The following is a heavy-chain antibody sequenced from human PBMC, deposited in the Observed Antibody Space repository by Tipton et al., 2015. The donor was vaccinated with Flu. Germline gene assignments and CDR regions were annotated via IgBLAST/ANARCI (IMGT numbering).Heavy chain of an antibody. V-gene: IGHV4-34*09. D-gene: IGHD6-13*01. J-gene: IGHJ4*02. CDR3: ARVGWQQPSPYY. CDR2: INYGGSS. CDR1: GGSFNGYY. Sequence: TLSLTCAVYGGSFNGYYWTWIRQSPGKGLEWIGEINYGGSSTYHPSLRSRLTLSIDTSKNQFSLNMRSVTAADTAVYYCARVGWQQPSPYYWGQGTSVTVSS.